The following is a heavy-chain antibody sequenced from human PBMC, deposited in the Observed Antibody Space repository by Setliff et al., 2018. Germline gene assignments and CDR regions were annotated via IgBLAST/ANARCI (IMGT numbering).Heavy chain of an antibody. CDR1: GGSFSAYY. CDR3: ARFRRGVALGWFDP. V-gene: IGHV4-34*01. CDR2: IYYSGST. J-gene: IGHJ5*02. D-gene: IGHD3-10*01. Sequence: SETLSLTCAVYGGSFSAYYWSWIRQPPGKGLEWIAYIYYSGSTYYNPSLKSRVTISVDTSKNQFSLKLSSVTAADTAVYYCARFRRGVALGWFDPWGQGTLVTVSS.